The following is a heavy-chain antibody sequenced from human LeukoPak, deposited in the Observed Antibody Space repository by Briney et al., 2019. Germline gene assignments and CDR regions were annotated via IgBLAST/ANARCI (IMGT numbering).Heavy chain of an antibody. Sequence: SETPSLTCAVYGGSFRGYYWSWIRQSPGRGLEWIGEINHSESTNYNPSLKSRVSILVDTSKNQFSLKLNSVTAADMAVYYCARLVSQTEPRFDSWGQGTLVTVSS. CDR3: ARLVSQTEPRFDS. CDR1: GGSFRGYY. J-gene: IGHJ4*02. CDR2: INHSEST. D-gene: IGHD3-9*01. V-gene: IGHV4-34*01.